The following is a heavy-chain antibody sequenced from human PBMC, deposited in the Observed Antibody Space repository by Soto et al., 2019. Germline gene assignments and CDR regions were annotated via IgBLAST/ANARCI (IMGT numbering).Heavy chain of an antibody. V-gene: IGHV3-30*18. Sequence: GGSLRLSCAASGFTFSSYGMHWVRQAPGKGLEWVAVISYDGSNKYYADSVKGRFTISRDNSKNTLYLQMNSLRAEDTAVYYCAKDLGSYDFWSGYSSYYYYYGMDVWGQGTTVTVS. CDR1: GFTFSSYG. J-gene: IGHJ6*02. D-gene: IGHD3-3*01. CDR3: AKDLGSYDFWSGYSSYYYYYGMDV. CDR2: ISYDGSNK.